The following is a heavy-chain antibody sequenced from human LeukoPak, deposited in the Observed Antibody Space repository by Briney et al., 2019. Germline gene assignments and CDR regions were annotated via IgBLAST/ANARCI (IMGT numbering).Heavy chain of an antibody. CDR3: ARVSYGDYLGGVDY. D-gene: IGHD4-17*01. CDR2: FDPEDGET. CDR1: GYTLTELS. Sequence: ASVKVSCKVSGYTLTELSMHWVRQAPGKGLEWMGGFDPEDGETIYAQKFQGRDTMTEDTSTSTAYMELRSLRSDDTAVYYCARVSYGDYLGGVDYWGQGTLVTVSS. J-gene: IGHJ4*02. V-gene: IGHV1-24*01.